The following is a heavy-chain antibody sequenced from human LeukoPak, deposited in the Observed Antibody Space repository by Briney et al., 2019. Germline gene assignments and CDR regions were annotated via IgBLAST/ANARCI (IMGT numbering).Heavy chain of an antibody. J-gene: IGHJ4*02. Sequence: ASVKVSCTASGYTFTSYDINWGWHAPGQGNGWMWWMNLNSGNTGYAQKLQGRVTMTRNTSISTAYMELSSLRSEGTAVYYCARGLTRRANLPGYWGEGTLVTVSS. CDR1: GYTFTSYD. V-gene: IGHV1-8*01. CDR3: ARGLTRRANLPGY. D-gene: IGHD1-7*01. CDR2: MNLNSGNT.